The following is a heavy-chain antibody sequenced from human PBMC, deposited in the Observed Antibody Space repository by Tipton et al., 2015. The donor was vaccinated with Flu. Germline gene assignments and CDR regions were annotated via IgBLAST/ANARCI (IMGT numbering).Heavy chain of an antibody. J-gene: IGHJ3*02. D-gene: IGHD4-17*01. V-gene: IGHV4-4*07. CDR2: IYTSGST. CDR1: GGSINSYY. Sequence: GSLRLSCTVSGGSINSYYWSWIRQPAGKGLEWIGRIYTSGSTNYNPSLKSRVTMSIDTSKNQFSLKLSSVTAADTAVYYCARGFYGAFDIWGQGTMVTVSS. CDR3: ARGFYGAFDI.